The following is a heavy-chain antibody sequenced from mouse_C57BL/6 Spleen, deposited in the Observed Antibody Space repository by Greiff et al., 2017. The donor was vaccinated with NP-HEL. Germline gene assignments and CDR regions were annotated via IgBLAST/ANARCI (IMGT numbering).Heavy chain of an antibody. CDR3: TRWTLYYGNFPDY. CDR1: GYTFTDYE. Sequence: VQLQQSGAELVRPGASVTLSCKASGYTFTDYEMHWVKQTPVHGLEWIGAIDPETGGTAYNQKFKGKAILTADKSSSTAYMELRSLTSEDSAVYYCTRWTLYYGNFPDYWGQCTTLTVSS. CDR2: IDPETGGT. D-gene: IGHD2-1*01. V-gene: IGHV1-15*01. J-gene: IGHJ2*01.